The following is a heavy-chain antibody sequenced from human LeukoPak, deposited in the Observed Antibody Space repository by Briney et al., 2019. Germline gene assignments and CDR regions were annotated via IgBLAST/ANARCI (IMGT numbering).Heavy chain of an antibody. V-gene: IGHV3-21*01. Sequence: GGSLRLSCAASGFTFSSYSMHWIRQAPWKGLEWVSSISSSGTYIYYADSVKGRFTISRDNAKNSVHLQMNSLRAEDTAVYYCARDQGGSGGNWGQGTLVTVSS. J-gene: IGHJ4*02. CDR2: ISSSGTYI. CDR1: GFTFSSYS. D-gene: IGHD3-10*01. CDR3: ARDQGGSGGN.